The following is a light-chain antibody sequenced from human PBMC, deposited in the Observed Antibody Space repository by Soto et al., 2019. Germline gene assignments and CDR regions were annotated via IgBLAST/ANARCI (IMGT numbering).Light chain of an antibody. Sequence: EIVLTQSPGTLSLSPGERATLSCRASQSINSRYLAWYQQKPGQAPRLLIYGASSRATGIPDRFSGSGSGTDFTLTISRLEPEDFAVYYCQQCSFSPRTFGQGTKVEIK. J-gene: IGKJ1*01. V-gene: IGKV3-20*01. CDR3: QQCSFSPRT. CDR1: QSINSRY. CDR2: GAS.